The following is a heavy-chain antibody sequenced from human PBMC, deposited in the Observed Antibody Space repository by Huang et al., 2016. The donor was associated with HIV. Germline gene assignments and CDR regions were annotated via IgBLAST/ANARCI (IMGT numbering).Heavy chain of an antibody. D-gene: IGHD3-10*01. J-gene: IGHJ5*02. CDR1: GGSLSGYY. CDR3: ARDATKNPRGWFDP. CDR2: INPLGSP. V-gene: IGHV4-34*02. Sequence: QVHLQQWGAGLLKSAEILSLTCAVYGGSLSGYYWSWLRQTPGKGREWIGEINPLGSPNYNPSRKSRVAISMDGSKKQFSLKLRSISDADTAVYFCARDATKNPRGWFDPWGQGTLVTVSS.